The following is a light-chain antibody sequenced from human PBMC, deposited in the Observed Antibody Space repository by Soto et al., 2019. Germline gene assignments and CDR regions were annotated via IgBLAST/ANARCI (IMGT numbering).Light chain of an antibody. Sequence: EIVLTQSPGTLSLSPGDRATLSCRASQSVSSNYLAWYQQKHGQAPRLLIYGASSRATGIPDRFSGSGSGTDFTLTISRLEPEDFAVYYCQQRSNWPPITFGQGTRREIK. CDR3: QQRSNWPPIT. V-gene: IGKV3D-20*02. J-gene: IGKJ5*01. CDR1: QSVSSNY. CDR2: GAS.